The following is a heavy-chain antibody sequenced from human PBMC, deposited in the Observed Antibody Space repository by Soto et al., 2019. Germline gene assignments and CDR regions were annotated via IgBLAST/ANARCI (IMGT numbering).Heavy chain of an antibody. J-gene: IGHJ3*01. CDR1: GFTFSYYW. Sequence: EVQLVESGGGLVRPGGSLRLSCAASGFTFSYYWMHWVRQAPGKGLVWVSRIYSDGSSTTYADFVKGRFIISRDNARNTVDLQMNSVRVEDTAVYYCARGDRGAFDLWGQGTAVTVSS. CDR2: IYSDGSST. CDR3: ARGDRGAFDL. D-gene: IGHD1-26*01. V-gene: IGHV3-74*01.